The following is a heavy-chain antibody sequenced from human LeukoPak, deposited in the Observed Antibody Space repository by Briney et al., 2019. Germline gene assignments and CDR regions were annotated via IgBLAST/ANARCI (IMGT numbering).Heavy chain of an antibody. D-gene: IGHD6-19*01. J-gene: IGHJ4*02. CDR2: TSYRSKWYN. CDR1: GDSVSTNSVA. V-gene: IGHV6-1*01. CDR3: ARDMSYSSGWFDY. Sequence: SQTLSLTCAISGDSVSTNSVAWNWIRQSPSRGLEWLGRTSYRSKWYNDYAVSVKSRITINPDTSKNQFSLQLNSVTPEDTAVYYCARDMSYSSGWFDYWGQGTLVTVSS.